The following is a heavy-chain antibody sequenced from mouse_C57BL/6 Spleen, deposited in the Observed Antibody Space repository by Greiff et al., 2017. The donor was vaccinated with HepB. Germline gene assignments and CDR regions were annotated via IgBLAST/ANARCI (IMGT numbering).Heavy chain of an antibody. J-gene: IGHJ4*01. V-gene: IGHV1-82*01. Sequence: VQLQQSGPELVKPGASVKISCKASGYAFSSSWMNWVKQRPGKGLEWIGQIYPGDGDTNYNGKFKGKATLTADKSSSTAYMQLSSLTSEDSAVYFCARGGLAMDYWGQGTSVTVSS. CDR2: IYPGDGDT. CDR1: GYAFSSSW. CDR3: ARGGLAMDY. D-gene: IGHD6-1*01.